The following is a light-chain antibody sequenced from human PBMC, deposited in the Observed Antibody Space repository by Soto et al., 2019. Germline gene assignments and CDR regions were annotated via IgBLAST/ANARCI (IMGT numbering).Light chain of an antibody. CDR1: GSDVGGYNY. Sequence: QSVLTQPASVSGSPGQSITISCTGTGSDVGGYNYVSWYQHHPGKAPKLMIYDVSNRPSGVSNRFSGSKSGNTASLTISGLQPEDEADYYCSSYTTSNTRQIVFGTGTKSPS. J-gene: IGLJ1*01. CDR3: SSYTTSNTRQIV. V-gene: IGLV2-14*03. CDR2: DVS.